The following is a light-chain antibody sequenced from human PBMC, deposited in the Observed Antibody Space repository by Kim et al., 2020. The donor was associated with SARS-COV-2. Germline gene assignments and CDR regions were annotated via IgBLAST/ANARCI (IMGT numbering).Light chain of an antibody. CDR2: GAS. V-gene: IGKV3-20*01. J-gene: IGKJ1*01. Sequence: EIVLTQSPATLSLSPGERATLSCRASQSVSSNSLAWDEQKPGQAPRLLIYGASRRASGIPGRFVGSGSGTDFTLTIGRLEPEDFAVYYCHQYDTSLTWTFGQGTKVDIK. CDR3: HQYDTSLTWT. CDR1: QSVSSNS.